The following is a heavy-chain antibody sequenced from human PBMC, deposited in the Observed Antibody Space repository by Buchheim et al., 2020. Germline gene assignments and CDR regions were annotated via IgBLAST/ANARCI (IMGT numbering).Heavy chain of an antibody. CDR3: ARGYSLDY. Sequence: QVQLVESGGGVVQPGRSLRLSCAASGFTFSSYAMHWVRQAPGKGLEWVAVISYDGSNKYYADSVKGRFTISRDNSKNTLYLQMNSLRAEDTAVYYCARGYSLDYWGQGTL. D-gene: IGHD2-21*01. V-gene: IGHV3-30-3*01. J-gene: IGHJ4*02. CDR2: ISYDGSNK. CDR1: GFTFSSYA.